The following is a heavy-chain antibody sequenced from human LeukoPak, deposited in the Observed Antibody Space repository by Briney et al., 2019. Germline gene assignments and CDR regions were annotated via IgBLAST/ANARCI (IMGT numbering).Heavy chain of an antibody. D-gene: IGHD3-16*01. V-gene: IGHV4-59*01. J-gene: IGHJ4*02. CDR2: IYYSGTT. Sequence: PSETLSRTCIVSGDSISNYYWSWIRQPPGKGLEWIGCIYYSGTTKYNPSLKSRVTISVDASKNHFSLNLTSVTAADTAVYYCARDRSLGIIDYWGQGTLVTVSS. CDR3: ARDRSLGIIDY. CDR1: GDSISNYY.